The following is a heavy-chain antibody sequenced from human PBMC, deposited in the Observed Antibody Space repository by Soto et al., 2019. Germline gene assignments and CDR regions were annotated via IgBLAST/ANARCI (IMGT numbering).Heavy chain of an antibody. V-gene: IGHV4-34*01. D-gene: IGHD3-3*01. Sequence: SETLSLTCAVYGGSFSGYYWSWIRQPPGKGLEWIGEINHSGSTNYNPSLKSRVTISVDTSKNQFSLKLSSVTAADTAVYYCARGRVWSGYYDYYYYMDVWGKGTTVTVSS. J-gene: IGHJ6*03. CDR1: GGSFSGYY. CDR2: INHSGST. CDR3: ARGRVWSGYYDYYYYMDV.